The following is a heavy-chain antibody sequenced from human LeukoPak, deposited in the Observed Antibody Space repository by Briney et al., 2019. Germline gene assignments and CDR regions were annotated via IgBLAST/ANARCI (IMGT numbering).Heavy chain of an antibody. CDR1: GYTFTGYY. D-gene: IGHD3-3*01. Sequence: ASVKVSCKASGYTFTGYYIHWVRQAPGRGLEWMGWINPNSGGTNYAQKFQGRVTITADKSTSTAYMELSSLRSEDTAVYYCARNRRRITIFGVVTDFDYWGQGTLVTVSS. CDR2: INPNSGGT. J-gene: IGHJ4*02. CDR3: ARNRRRITIFGVVTDFDY. V-gene: IGHV1-2*02.